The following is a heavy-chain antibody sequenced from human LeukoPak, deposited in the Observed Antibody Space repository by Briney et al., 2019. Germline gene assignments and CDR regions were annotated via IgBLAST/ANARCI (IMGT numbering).Heavy chain of an antibody. CDR2: INAGNGNT. Sequence: ASVKVSCKASGYTFTSYAMHWVRQAPGQRLEWMGWINAGNGNTKYSQKFQGRVTITRDTSASTAYMELSSLRSEDTAVYYCASSVGGAIRFCYYYYGMGVWGQGTTVTVSS. CDR3: ASSVGGAIRFCYYYYGMGV. D-gene: IGHD1-26*01. V-gene: IGHV1-3*01. CDR1: GYTFTSYA. J-gene: IGHJ6*02.